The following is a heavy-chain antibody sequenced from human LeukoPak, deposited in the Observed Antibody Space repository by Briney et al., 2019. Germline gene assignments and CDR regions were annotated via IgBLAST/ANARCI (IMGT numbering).Heavy chain of an antibody. J-gene: IGHJ6*03. CDR2: IYYSGST. V-gene: IGHV4-39*02. CDR3: ARDDLQLVRRLGGSTEYYYYYYMDV. CDR1: GDSISTSSYY. Sequence: SETLSLTCSVSGDSISTSSYYWGWIRQPPGKGLEWIGTIYYSGSTYYNPSLTSRVTISVDTSKNQFSLKLSSVTPEDTAVYYCARDDLQLVRRLGGSTEYYYYYYMDVWGKGTTVTVSS. D-gene: IGHD6-13*01.